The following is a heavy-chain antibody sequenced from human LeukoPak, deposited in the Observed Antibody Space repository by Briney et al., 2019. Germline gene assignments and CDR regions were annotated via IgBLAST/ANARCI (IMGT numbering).Heavy chain of an antibody. J-gene: IGHJ4*02. V-gene: IGHV4-59*08. D-gene: IGHD3-10*01. CDR3: AGSYYYASGSGY. CDR1: GGSITSLY. CDR2: TYYSGTF. Sequence: SETLSLTCSVSGGSITSLYCNWIRQPPGKGLEWIGSTYYSGTFDYDPSLESRVTMSVDTSKNQFSLNLRSVTAADTAVYYCAGSYYYASGSGYWGQGTLVTVSS.